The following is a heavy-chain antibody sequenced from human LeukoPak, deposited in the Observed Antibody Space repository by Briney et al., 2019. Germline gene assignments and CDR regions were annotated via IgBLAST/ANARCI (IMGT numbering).Heavy chain of an antibody. CDR1: GFIFSSFA. Sequence: GGSLRLSCAASGFIFSSFAMHWVRQAPGKGLEWVAIISYDGSNKYYADSVKGRFTFSRDNAKNSLYLQMNSLRAEDTALYHCARGGDSSSPDYWGQGTLVTVSS. CDR3: ARGGDSSSPDY. D-gene: IGHD3-16*01. CDR2: ISYDGSNK. V-gene: IGHV3-30-3*01. J-gene: IGHJ4*02.